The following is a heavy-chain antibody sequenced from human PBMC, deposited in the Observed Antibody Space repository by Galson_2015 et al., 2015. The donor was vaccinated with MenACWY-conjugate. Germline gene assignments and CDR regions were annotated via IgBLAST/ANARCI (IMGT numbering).Heavy chain of an antibody. D-gene: IGHD3-22*01. J-gene: IGHJ3*02. CDR1: GGTFSSYA. V-gene: IGHV1-69*04. CDR2: IIPILGIA. Sequence: SVKVSCKASGGTFSSYAISWVRQAPGQGLEWMGRIIPILGIANYAQKLQGRVTITADKSTSTAYMELSSLRSEDTAVYYWAGVSDYYDSSGYYRAPFDIWGQGTMVTVSS. CDR3: AGVSDYYDSSGYYRAPFDI.